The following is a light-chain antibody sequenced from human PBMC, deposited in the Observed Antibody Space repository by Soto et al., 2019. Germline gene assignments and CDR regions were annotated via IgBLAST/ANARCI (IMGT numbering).Light chain of an antibody. V-gene: IGLV2-14*01. J-gene: IGLJ1*01. CDR1: RSGVGAYNY. CDR3: SSFTSRFTFV. CDR2: EVT. Sequence: QSVLTQPASVSGSPGQSISIACTGTRSGVGAYNYVSWYQQHPGKAPKLMISEVTNRPSGVSDRFSGSKSGNTASLTISGLQAEDEADYYCSSFTSRFTFVFGTGTKVTV.